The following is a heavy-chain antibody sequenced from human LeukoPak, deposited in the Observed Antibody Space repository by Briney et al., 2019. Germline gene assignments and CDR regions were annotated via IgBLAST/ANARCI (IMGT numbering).Heavy chain of an antibody. CDR2: IIPILGIA. CDR1: GGTFSSYT. D-gene: IGHD5-18*01. V-gene: IGHV1-69*04. Sequence: SVKLSCKASGGTFSSYTISWVRQAPGQGLESVGRIIPILGIANYAQKFQGRVTITADKSTSTAYMELSSLRSEDTAVYYCARELRGYSKPSHFDYWGQGTLVTVSS. J-gene: IGHJ4*02. CDR3: ARELRGYSKPSHFDY.